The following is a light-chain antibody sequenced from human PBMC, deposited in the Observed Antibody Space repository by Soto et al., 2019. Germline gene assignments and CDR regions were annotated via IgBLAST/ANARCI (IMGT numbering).Light chain of an antibody. J-gene: IGKJ2*01. CDR1: QGISSY. CDR2: AAS. V-gene: IGKV1-8*01. CDR3: QQYYSYPRT. Sequence: AIRMTQSPSSLSASTGDRVTITCRASQGISSYLAWYQQKPGKAPKLLIYAASTLQSGVPSRFSGSGSWTDFTLTLRCLQSEDFATYYCQQYYSYPRTFGQGTKLEIK.